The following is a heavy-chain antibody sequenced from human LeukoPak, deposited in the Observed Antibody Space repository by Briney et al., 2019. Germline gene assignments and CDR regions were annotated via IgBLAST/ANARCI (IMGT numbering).Heavy chain of an antibody. V-gene: IGHV1-69*13. Sequence: ASVKVSCKASGGTFSSYAISWVRQAPGQGLEWMGGIIPIFGTANYAQKFQGRVTITADESTSTAYMELSSLRSADTAVYYCAKILEWSRPRQDYYYMDVWGKGTTVTVSS. CDR2: IIPIFGTA. J-gene: IGHJ6*03. D-gene: IGHD3-3*01. CDR3: AKILEWSRPRQDYYYMDV. CDR1: GGTFSSYA.